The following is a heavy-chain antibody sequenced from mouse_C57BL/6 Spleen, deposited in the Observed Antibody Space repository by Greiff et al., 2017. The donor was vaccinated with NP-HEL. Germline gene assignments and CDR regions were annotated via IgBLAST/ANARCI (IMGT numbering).Heavy chain of an antibody. CDR2: IWWDDDK. CDR1: GFSLSTFGMG. Sequence: QVTLKESGPGILQPSQTFSLTCSFSGFSLSTFGMGVGWIRQPSGKGLEWLAHIWWDDDKYYNPALKSRFTISKDTSKNQVFLKVARVDTADTATYYCARMELERSFDVWGTGTTVTVSS. V-gene: IGHV8-8*01. J-gene: IGHJ1*03. CDR3: ARMELERSFDV.